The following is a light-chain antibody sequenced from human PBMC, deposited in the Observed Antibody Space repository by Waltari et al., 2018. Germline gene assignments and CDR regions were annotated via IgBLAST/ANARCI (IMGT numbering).Light chain of an antibody. J-gene: IGLJ1*01. Sequence: QYALTKPASVSGTPGQSHTIPCRGATSDVRSSDRVSWYQQHPGKAPKLLIYEVFQRPPDTSSRFSGAKSGSTASLTISGLQPEDEADYYCCSYAGRGTYVFGSGTKVTVL. V-gene: IGLV2-23*02. CDR2: EVF. CDR3: CSYAGRGTYV. CDR1: TSDVRSSDR.